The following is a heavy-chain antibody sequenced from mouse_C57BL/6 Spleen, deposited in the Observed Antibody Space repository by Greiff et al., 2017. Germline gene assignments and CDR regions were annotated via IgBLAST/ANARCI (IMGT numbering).Heavy chain of an antibody. D-gene: IGHD2-4*01. J-gene: IGHJ4*01. CDR1: GYSFTDYN. CDR2: INPNYGTT. CDR3: ARGGLRRMDYYAMDY. Sequence: QLVESGPELVKPGASVKISCKASGYSFTDYNMNWVKQSNGKSLEWIGVINPNYGTTSYNQKFKGKATLTVDQSSSTAYMQLNSLTSEDSAVYYCARGGLRRMDYYAMDYWGQGTSVTVSS. V-gene: IGHV1-39*01.